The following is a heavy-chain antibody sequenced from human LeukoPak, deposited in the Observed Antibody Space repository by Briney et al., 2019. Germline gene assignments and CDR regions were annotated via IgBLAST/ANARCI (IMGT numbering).Heavy chain of an antibody. J-gene: IGHJ4*02. D-gene: IGHD2-15*01. CDR2: ISYSGTT. V-gene: IGHV4-59*01. CDR1: GGSIGRYS. Sequence: SETLSLTCAVSGGSIGRYSWSWIRQPPGKGLEWIGYISYSGTTNYNPSLKSRVTISVDTSKNQFSLKLSSVTAAGTAVYYCARDRGPDCSGGSCWDYWGQGTQVTVSS. CDR3: ARDRGPDCSGGSCWDY.